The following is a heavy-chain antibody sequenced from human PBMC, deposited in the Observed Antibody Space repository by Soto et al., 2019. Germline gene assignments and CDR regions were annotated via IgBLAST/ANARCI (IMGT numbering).Heavy chain of an antibody. D-gene: IGHD5-18*01. Sequence: QAHLVESGGGVVQPGRSLRLSCAASGFTFTSYGMHWVRQAPGTRLAWVAVISYDGDLQHYADSVKGRFTISRDNSKNMVLLQMNSLRAEDTAVYYCVSDRGYGHASVPYSWGQGTLVSVSS. CDR2: ISYDGDLQ. CDR1: GFTFTSYG. V-gene: IGHV3-30*03. J-gene: IGHJ4*02. CDR3: VSDRGYGHASVPYS.